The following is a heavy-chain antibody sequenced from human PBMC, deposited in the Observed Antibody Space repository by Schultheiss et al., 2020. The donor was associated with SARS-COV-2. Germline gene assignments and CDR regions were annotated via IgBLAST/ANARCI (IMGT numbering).Heavy chain of an antibody. J-gene: IGHJ6*02. CDR2: ISGSGGST. V-gene: IGHV3-23*01. CDR1: GFSFSSYA. D-gene: IGHD3-3*01. Sequence: GGSLRLSCAGSGFSFSSYAMSWVRQAPGKGLEWVSAISGSGGSTYYADSVKGRFTISRDNSKNTLYLQMNSLRAEDTAVYYCASFWSGASYGMDVWGQGTTVTVSS. CDR3: ASFWSGASYGMDV.